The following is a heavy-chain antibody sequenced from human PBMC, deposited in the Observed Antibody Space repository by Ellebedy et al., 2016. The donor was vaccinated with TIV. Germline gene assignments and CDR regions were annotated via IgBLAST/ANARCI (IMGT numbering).Heavy chain of an antibody. V-gene: IGHV1-2*02. D-gene: IGHD3-10*01. CDR2: INPNSGGT. CDR3: TRDSYGSGDFDP. Sequence: AASVKVSCKASGYTFNGYYIHWVRQAPGHGLEWMGWINPNSGGTDSAQKFHGRVTMTRDTSISTAYMELRGLTSDDTAVYYCTRDSYGSGDFDPWGQGTLVIVSS. CDR1: GYTFNGYY. J-gene: IGHJ5*02.